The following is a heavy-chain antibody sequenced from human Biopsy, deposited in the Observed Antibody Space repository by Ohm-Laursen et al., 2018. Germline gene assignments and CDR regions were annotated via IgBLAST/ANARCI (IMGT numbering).Heavy chain of an antibody. Sequence: TLSLTCAVFGKTFSDYQWSWIRQPPGKGLEWIGQINQAGTTNYNPSLKSRVSISADASKYEFSLRLTSVTAADTAVYYCARHAPSYSGSYWRYFDLWGRGTLVTVSS. V-gene: IGHV4-34*01. J-gene: IGHJ2*01. CDR1: GKTFSDYQ. CDR3: ARHAPSYSGSYWRYFDL. D-gene: IGHD1-26*01. CDR2: INQAGTT.